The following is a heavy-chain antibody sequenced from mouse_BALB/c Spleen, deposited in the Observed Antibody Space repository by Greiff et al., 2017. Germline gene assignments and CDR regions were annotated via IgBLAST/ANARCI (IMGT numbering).Heavy chain of an antibody. CDR2: ISSGSSTI. CDR1: GFTFSSFG. V-gene: IGHV5-17*02. CDR3: ARSPPFYYGSSYYAMDY. D-gene: IGHD1-1*01. J-gene: IGHJ4*01. Sequence: EVHLVESGGGLVQPGGSRKLSCAASGFTFSSFGMHWVRQAPEKGLEWVAYISSGSSTIYYADTVKGRFTISRDNPKNTLFLQMTSLRSEDTAMYYCARSPPFYYGSSYYAMDYWGQGTSVTVSS.